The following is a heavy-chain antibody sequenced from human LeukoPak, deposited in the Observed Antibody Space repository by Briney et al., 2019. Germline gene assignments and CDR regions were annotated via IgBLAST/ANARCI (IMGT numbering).Heavy chain of an antibody. CDR2: ITPTGGTT. CDR1: GYIFTNYY. Sequence: ASVKVSCKASGYIFTNYYIHWVRQAPGQGLEWMGLITPTGGTTIYAQKFKGRVTMTSDLSTSTVCMDLSSLRSEDTAVYYCARALVFYFDSWGQGTLVTVSS. V-gene: IGHV1-46*01. CDR3: ARALVFYFDS. D-gene: IGHD2-8*01. J-gene: IGHJ4*02.